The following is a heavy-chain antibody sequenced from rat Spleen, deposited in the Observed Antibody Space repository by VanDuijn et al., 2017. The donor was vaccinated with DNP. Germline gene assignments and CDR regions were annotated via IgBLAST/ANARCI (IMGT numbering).Heavy chain of an antibody. CDR3: TRDNYSSYMPYYYAMDA. J-gene: IGHJ4*01. V-gene: IGHV5-27*01. CDR2: ISVGGGNT. D-gene: IGHD1-2*01. CDR1: GFTFSDYN. Sequence: EVQLVESGGGLVQPGRSLKLSCAASGFTFSDYNMAWVRQAPTKGLEWVAYISVGGGNTYYRDSVKGRFTISRDNAKSTLYLQMNSLRSEDTATYYCTRDNYSSYMPYYYAMDAWGQGVMVTVSS.